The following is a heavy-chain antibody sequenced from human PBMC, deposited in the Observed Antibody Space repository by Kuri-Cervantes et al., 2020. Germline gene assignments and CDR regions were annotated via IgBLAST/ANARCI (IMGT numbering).Heavy chain of an antibody. J-gene: IGHJ6*03. CDR2: ISSSSSTI. CDR3: AWFYYYYMDV. Sequence: LSLTCAASGFTFSSYSMNWVRQAPGKGLEWVSYISSSSSTIYYADSVKGRFTISRDNAKNSLYLQMNSLRAEDTAVYYCAWFYYYYMDVWGKGTTVTVSS. CDR1: GFTFSSYS. V-gene: IGHV3-48*01. D-gene: IGHD3-10*01.